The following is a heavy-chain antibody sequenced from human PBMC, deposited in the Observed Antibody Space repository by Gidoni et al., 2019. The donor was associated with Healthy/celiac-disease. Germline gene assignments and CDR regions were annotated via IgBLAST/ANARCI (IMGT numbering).Heavy chain of an antibody. V-gene: IGHV3-48*03. CDR3: ARDPLYDILTGYFFDY. J-gene: IGHJ4*02. CDR1: GFTFSSYE. CDR2: ISSSGSTI. D-gene: IGHD3-9*01. Sequence: EVQLVESGGGLVQPGGSLRLSCAAPGFTFSSYEMNWVRQAPGKGLEWVSYISSSGSTIYYADSVKGRFTISRDNAKNSLYLQMNSLRAEDTAVYYCARDPLYDILTGYFFDYWGQGTLVTVSS.